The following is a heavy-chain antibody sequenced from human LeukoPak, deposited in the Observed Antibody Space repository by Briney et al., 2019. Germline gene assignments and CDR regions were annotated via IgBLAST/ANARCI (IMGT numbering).Heavy chain of an antibody. J-gene: IGHJ4*02. CDR2: IWYDGSNK. CDR3: ARGEREQLVLGYFDY. Sequence: GGSLRLSCAASGFTFSSYGMHLVRQAPGKGLEWVAVIWYDGSNKYYADSVKGRFTISRDNSKNTLYLQMNSLRAEDTAVYYCARGEREQLVLGYFDYWGQGTLVTVSS. D-gene: IGHD6-13*01. V-gene: IGHV3-33*01. CDR1: GFTFSSYG.